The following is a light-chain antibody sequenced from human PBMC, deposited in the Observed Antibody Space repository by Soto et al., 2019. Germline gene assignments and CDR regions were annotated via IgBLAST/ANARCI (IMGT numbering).Light chain of an antibody. CDR3: QHYHSQSIT. CDR1: ETIFKF. CDR2: AAS. V-gene: IGKV1-5*01. J-gene: IGKJ4*01. Sequence: DILLLQSPATLSASVGDRITITCRASETIFKFLAWYQQRSGSAPNLLIYAASDLERGVPSRFSGSGSGTEFTLTIDNLQPNDSATYFCQHYHSQSITFGGVNQVDVK.